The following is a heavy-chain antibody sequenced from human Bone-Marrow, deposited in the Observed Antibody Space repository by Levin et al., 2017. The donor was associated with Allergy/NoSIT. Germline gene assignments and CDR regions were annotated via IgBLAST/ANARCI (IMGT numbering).Heavy chain of an antibody. CDR3: AKEGLAVAGYYFDS. D-gene: IGHD6-19*01. CDR2: ISGSGTIT. V-gene: IGHV3-23*01. Sequence: GGSLRLSCAASGFTFSSYAMSWVRQAPGKGLEWVSSISGSGTITHYAESVKGRFTISRDISKNMLHLQMNSLRAEDTAIYFCAKEGLAVAGYYFDSWGEGTLVTVSS. CDR1: GFTFSSYA. J-gene: IGHJ4*02.